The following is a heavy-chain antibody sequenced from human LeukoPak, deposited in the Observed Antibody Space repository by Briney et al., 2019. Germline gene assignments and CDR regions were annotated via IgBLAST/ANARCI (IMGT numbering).Heavy chain of an antibody. D-gene: IGHD1-14*01. CDR2: ISYDGNNK. J-gene: IGHJ5*02. CDR3: ARDPGATSPNWFDP. Sequence: PGGSLRLSCVASGFIFSGYAMHWVRQAPGKGLEWVAVISYDGNNKYYADSVRGRFTISRDNSKNTLYLQMNSLRAGDTAVYYCARDPGATSPNWFDPWGQGTLVTVSS. V-gene: IGHV3-30-3*01. CDR1: GFIFSGYA.